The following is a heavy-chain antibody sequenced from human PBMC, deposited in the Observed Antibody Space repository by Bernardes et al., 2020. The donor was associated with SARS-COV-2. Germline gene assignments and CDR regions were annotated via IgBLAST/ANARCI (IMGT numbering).Heavy chain of an antibody. CDR3: ARDRVQTTVIMAWYFDL. V-gene: IGHV3-53*01. J-gene: IGHJ2*01. Sequence: GGSLRLSCAASGFTITGNYMSWVRQAPGKGLECVSVIYRDGSTYYGDSVKGRFTISRDISKNTLTLEMNSLRAGDTAVYYCARDRVQTTVIMAWYFDLWGRGTLVSVSS. CDR1: GFTITGNY. CDR2: IYRDGST. D-gene: IGHD4-17*01.